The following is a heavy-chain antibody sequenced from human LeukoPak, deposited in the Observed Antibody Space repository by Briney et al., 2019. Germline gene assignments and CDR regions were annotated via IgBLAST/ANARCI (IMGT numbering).Heavy chain of an antibody. Sequence: PGGSLRLSCAASGFTFSDYYMSWIRQAPGKGLEWVSHMSRSSSYTYYADSVKGRFTISRDNSKNTLHLQMNSLRAEDTAVYYCGRVNAASGSYIDYWGQGTLVTVSS. CDR2: MSRSSSYT. CDR3: GRVNAASGSYIDY. CDR1: GFTFSDYY. J-gene: IGHJ4*02. V-gene: IGHV3-11*05. D-gene: IGHD3-10*01.